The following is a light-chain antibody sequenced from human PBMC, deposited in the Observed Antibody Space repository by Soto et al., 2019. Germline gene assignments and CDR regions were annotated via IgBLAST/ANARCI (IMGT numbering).Light chain of an antibody. CDR2: GAS. CDR1: QSVSSSY. Sequence: EIVLTQSPGTLSLSPGERATLSCRASQSVSSSYLAWYQHKPGQAPRLLIYGASSRATGIPDRFSGSGYGTDFSLTISRLEHEDFAVYYCQQYGSSPHTFGQGTKLEIK. CDR3: QQYGSSPHT. J-gene: IGKJ2*01. V-gene: IGKV3-20*01.